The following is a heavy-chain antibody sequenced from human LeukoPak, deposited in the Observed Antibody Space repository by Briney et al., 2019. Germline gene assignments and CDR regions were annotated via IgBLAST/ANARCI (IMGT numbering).Heavy chain of an antibody. V-gene: IGHV1-18*01. CDR3: ARDYAYRMDV. J-gene: IGHJ6*02. CDR1: GYTFTSSG. Sequence: ASVKVSCKASGYTFTSSGISWVRQAPGQGLEWMGWISGYNGNTNYAQWLQGRVTLTTDTSTNTPYLELQSLRSDDTAAYYCARDYAYRMDVWGQGTTVTVSS. CDR2: ISGYNGNT. D-gene: IGHD1-26*01.